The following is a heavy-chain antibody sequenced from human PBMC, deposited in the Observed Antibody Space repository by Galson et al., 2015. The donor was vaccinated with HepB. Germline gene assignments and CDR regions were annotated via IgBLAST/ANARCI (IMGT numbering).Heavy chain of an antibody. V-gene: IGHV3-30*18. CDR2: ISYDGSNK. D-gene: IGHD4-17*01. CDR3: AKDINHQYYGDYGYHDY. J-gene: IGHJ4*02. CDR1: GFTFSSYG. Sequence: SLRLSCAASGFTFSSYGMHWVRQAPGKGLEWVAVISYDGSNKYYADSVKGRFTISRDNSKNTLYLQMNSLRAEDTAVYYCAKDINHQYYGDYGYHDYWGQGTLVTVSS.